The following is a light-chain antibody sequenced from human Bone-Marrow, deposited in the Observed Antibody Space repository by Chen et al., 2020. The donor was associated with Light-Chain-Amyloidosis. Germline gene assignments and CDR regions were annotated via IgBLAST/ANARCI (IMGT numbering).Light chain of an antibody. CDR1: QTISSNY. CDR3: QQYGTSPLT. V-gene: IGKV3-20*01. J-gene: IGKJ4*01. CDR2: GSS. Sequence: EIVLTQSPGTLSLSPGDGANLSCRANQTISSNYLTWFQQKFGQAPRLLIYGSSSRATGIPDRFTDSGSGTDFTLTINRLEPEDFAMYYCQQYGTSPLTFGGGTKVEIK.